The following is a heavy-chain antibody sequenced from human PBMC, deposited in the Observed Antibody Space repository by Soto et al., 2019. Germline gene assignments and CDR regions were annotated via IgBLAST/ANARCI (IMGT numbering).Heavy chain of an antibody. Sequence: ESGGGVVQPGTSLRLSCVGSGFTFRSYVIHWVRQAPGKGLEWVALTSYDGSNNFYGDSVKGRFTISRHNSRNTVELQMDSLRFEDTALYYCARWGTTGGLDVWGQGPLVSVSS. V-gene: IGHV3-33*05. CDR2: TSYDGSNN. D-gene: IGHD3-16*01. J-gene: IGHJ4*02. CDR3: ARWGTTGGLDV. CDR1: GFTFRSYV.